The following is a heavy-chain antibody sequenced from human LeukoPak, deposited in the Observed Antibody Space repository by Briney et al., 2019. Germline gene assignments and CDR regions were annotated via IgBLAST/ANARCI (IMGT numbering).Heavy chain of an antibody. CDR3: ARGHYYGSGSYYNDAFDI. CDR2: IWYDGSNK. CDR1: GFTFSSYG. V-gene: IGHV3-33*01. Sequence: GRSLRLSCAASGFTFSSYGMHWVRQAPGKGLEWVAVIWYDGSNKYYADSVKGRFTISRDNSKNTLYLQMNSLRAEDTAVYYCARGHYYGSGSYYNDAFDIWGQGTIVTVSS. D-gene: IGHD3-10*01. J-gene: IGHJ3*02.